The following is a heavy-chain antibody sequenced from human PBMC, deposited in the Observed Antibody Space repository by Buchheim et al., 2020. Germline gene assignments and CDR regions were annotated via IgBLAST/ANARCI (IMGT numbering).Heavy chain of an antibody. CDR3: AKDIDHYYDTNGPESYGMDV. CDR1: GFTFNNYA. J-gene: IGHJ6*02. CDR2: ISNDGSEK. Sequence: QVQLVESGGGLVQPGRSLRLSCAASGFTFNNYAMHWVCQAPGKGLKWVALISNDGSEKYYADSAKGRFTISRDNSKNTLFLQMDSLRVEDTAVYYCAKDIDHYYDTNGPESYGMDVWGQGTT. V-gene: IGHV3-30*18. D-gene: IGHD3-22*01.